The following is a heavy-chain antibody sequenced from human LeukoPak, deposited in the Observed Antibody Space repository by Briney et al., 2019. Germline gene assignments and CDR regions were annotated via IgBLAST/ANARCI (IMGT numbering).Heavy chain of an antibody. CDR3: GKEGGA. CDR1: GFTFSSFT. D-gene: IGHD3-16*01. Sequence: GGSLRLSCAASGFTFSSFTMTWVRQAPGKGLEWVSAIGGRGGSTYYADFLEGRFTIARDSSKDMVYLQMNSLKVEDTAIYYCGKEGGAWGQGTKVTVSS. J-gene: IGHJ5*02. V-gene: IGHV3-23*01. CDR2: IGGRGGST.